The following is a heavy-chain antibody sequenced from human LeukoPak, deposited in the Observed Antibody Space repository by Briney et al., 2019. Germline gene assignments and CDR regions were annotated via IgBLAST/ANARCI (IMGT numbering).Heavy chain of an antibody. CDR3: ARRYNWNDYWFDP. V-gene: IGHV5-51*01. CDR1: GYSFTTYW. Sequence: GESLKISCRGSGYSFTTYWIGWVRQMPGKGLEWMGIIYPGDSDIRYSPSFQGQVTISADKSISTACLQWSSLKASDTAMYYCARRYNWNDYWFDPWGQGTLVTVSS. J-gene: IGHJ5*02. CDR2: IYPGDSDI. D-gene: IGHD1-1*01.